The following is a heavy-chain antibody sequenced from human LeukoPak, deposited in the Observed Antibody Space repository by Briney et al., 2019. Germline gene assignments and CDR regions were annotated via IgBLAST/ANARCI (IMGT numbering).Heavy chain of an antibody. D-gene: IGHD1-7*01. V-gene: IGHV3-30*02. CDR1: GFTFSSYG. CDR3: ARVELYYMDV. CDR2: IRYDGSNK. Sequence: PGGSLRLSCAASGFTFSSYGMHWVRQAPGKGLEWVAFIRYDGSNKYYADSVKGRFTISRDNAKNSLYLQMNSLRAEDTAVYYCARVELYYMDVWGKGTTVTVSS. J-gene: IGHJ6*03.